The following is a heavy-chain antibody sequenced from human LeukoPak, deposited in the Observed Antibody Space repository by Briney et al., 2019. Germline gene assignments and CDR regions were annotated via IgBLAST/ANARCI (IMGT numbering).Heavy chain of an antibody. CDR2: INPNSGGT. V-gene: IGHV1-2*02. CDR3: ARSLIRIAAASTGGY. CDR1: GYTFTGYY. J-gene: IGHJ4*02. Sequence: ASVKVSCKASGYTFTGYYMHWVRQAPGQGLEWMGWINPNSGGTNYAQKFQGRVTMTRDTSISTACMELSRLRSDDTAVYYCARSLIRIAAASTGGYWGQGTLVTVSS. D-gene: IGHD6-13*01.